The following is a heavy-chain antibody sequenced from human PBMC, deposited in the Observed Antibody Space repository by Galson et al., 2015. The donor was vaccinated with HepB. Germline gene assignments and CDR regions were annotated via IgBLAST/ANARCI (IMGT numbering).Heavy chain of an antibody. CDR2: IWYDGSNK. D-gene: IGHD3-3*01. J-gene: IGHJ4*02. Sequence: SLRLSCAASGFTFSSYGMHWVRQAPGKGLEWVAVIWYDGSNKYYADSVKGRFTISRDNSKNTLYLQMNSLRAEDTAVYYCAREERFLEWLFYFDYRGQGTLVTVSS. CDR3: AREERFLEWLFYFDY. CDR1: GFTFSSYG. V-gene: IGHV3-33*01.